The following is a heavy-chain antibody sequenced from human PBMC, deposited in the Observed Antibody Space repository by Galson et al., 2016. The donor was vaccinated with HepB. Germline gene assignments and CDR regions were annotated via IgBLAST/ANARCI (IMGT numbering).Heavy chain of an antibody. D-gene: IGHD4-23*01. CDR1: VGSISSYY. V-gene: IGHV4-59*01. Sequence: ETLSLTCTASVGSISSYYWGWIRQPPGKGLEWIGYIYYSGSTNYNPSLKSRVSISVDTSKNQFSLRLNYVTAADTAVYYCVRLIYGGSPDYYYFHGMDVWGQGTTVTVSS. CDR3: VRLIYGGSPDYYYFHGMDV. CDR2: IYYSGST. J-gene: IGHJ6*02.